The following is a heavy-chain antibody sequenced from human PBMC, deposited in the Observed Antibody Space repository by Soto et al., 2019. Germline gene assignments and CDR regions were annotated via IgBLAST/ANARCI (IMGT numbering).Heavy chain of an antibody. CDR3: ARELLQYSSSWYGFDY. CDR1: GFTFSSYS. Sequence: PGGSLRLSCAASGFTFSSYSVNWVRQAPGKGLEWVSYISSSSSTIYYADSVKGRFTISRDNAKNSLYLQMNSLRAEDTAVYYCARELLQYSSSWYGFDYWGQGTLVTVSS. V-gene: IGHV3-48*01. J-gene: IGHJ4*02. D-gene: IGHD6-13*01. CDR2: ISSSSSTI.